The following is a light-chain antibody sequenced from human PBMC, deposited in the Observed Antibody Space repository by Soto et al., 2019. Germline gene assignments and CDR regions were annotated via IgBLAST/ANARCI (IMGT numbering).Light chain of an antibody. Sequence: DIQMTQSPSFVSASVGDRVTITCRASQAVSTWLAWYQQKPGDAPKLLIYAASTLQSGVPSRFSGSGSGEDFTLTIRRLQPEDFATYYCQQANRFPPTFGGGTKVEIK. V-gene: IGKV1-12*01. J-gene: IGKJ4*01. CDR1: QAVSTW. CDR2: AAS. CDR3: QQANRFPPT.